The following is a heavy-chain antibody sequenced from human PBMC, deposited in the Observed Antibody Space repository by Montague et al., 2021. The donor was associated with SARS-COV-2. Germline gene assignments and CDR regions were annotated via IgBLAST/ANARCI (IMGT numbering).Heavy chain of an antibody. Sequence: SETLSLTCTVSFGSISTYYWSWIRQPSGKGLEWIGFIFYNGSTKYNPSLKRRVSISLDTSKNQFSLKLSSVTAADTAVYYCAGQDAWAYCGDECYRGWFDSWGQGTLVTVSS. CDR3: AGQDAWAYCGDECYRGWFDS. CDR2: IFYNGST. CDR1: FGSISTYY. J-gene: IGHJ5*01. D-gene: IGHD2-21*01. V-gene: IGHV4-59*03.